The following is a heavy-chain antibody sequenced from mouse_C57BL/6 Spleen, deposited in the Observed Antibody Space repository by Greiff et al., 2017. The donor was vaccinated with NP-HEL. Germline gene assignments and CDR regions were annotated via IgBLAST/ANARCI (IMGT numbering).Heavy chain of an antibody. J-gene: IGHJ3*01. D-gene: IGHD3-3*01. Sequence: DVMLVESGGGLVKPGGSLKLSCAASGFTFSDYGMHWVRQAPEKGLEWVAYISSGSSTIYYADTVKGRFTISRDNAKNHLFLPMASLRSEDTAMYYCARGGWDWFAYWGQGTLVTVSA. CDR3: ARGGWDWFAY. V-gene: IGHV5-17*01. CDR1: GFTFSDYG. CDR2: ISSGSSTI.